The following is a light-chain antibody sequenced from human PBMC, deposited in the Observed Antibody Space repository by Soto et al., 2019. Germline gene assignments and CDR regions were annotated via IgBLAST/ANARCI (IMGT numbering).Light chain of an antibody. CDR2: DVN. V-gene: IGLV2-14*01. CDR1: SSDVGGYNY. J-gene: IGLJ1*01. Sequence: QSALTQPASVSGSPGQSITISCTGTSSDVGGYNYVSWYQQHPGKAPKLMIYDVNNRPSGVSNRFSGSKSGNTASLTISGLQAEDEADYYCSSYTSNTTLDVFGTGTKLTVL. CDR3: SSYTSNTTLDV.